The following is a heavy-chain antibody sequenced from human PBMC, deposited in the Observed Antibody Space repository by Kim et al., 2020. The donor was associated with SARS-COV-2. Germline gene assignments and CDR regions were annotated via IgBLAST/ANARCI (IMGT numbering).Heavy chain of an antibody. CDR2: YI. Sequence: YIYSADSGKGRFTSSRDNAKNSLYLQMNSLRAEDTAVYYCARAPVWFGESWGQGTLVTVSS. V-gene: IGHV3-21*01. CDR3: ARAPVWFGES. D-gene: IGHD3-10*01. J-gene: IGHJ5*02.